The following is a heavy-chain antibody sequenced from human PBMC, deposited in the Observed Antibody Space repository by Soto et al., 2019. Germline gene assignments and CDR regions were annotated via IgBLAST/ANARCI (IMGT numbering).Heavy chain of an antibody. Sequence: PGGSLRLSCAASGFTFSNYAMSWVRQAPGKGLEWVSAFSGSGDSTFYADSVKGRFTVSRDNSKKTLYLQLNSLRDEDTAVYYCARDAGELRVVTVGVFVFWGRGTLVTVSS. D-gene: IGHD1-26*01. J-gene: IGHJ4*02. CDR3: ARDAGELRVVTVGVFVF. V-gene: IGHV3-23*01. CDR1: GFTFSNYA. CDR2: FSGSGDST.